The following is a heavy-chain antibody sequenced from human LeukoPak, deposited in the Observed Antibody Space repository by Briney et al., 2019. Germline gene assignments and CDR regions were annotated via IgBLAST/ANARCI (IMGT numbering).Heavy chain of an antibody. CDR2: ISSNGGST. CDR3: ARDGSDSTGYYYAL. J-gene: IGHJ4*02. Sequence: GGSLRLSCAASGFTFSSYAMHWVRQAPGKGLEYVSAISSNGGSTYYANSVKGRFTISRDNSKNTLYLQMGSLRAEDMAVYYCARDGSDSTGYYYALWGQGTLVTVSS. V-gene: IGHV3-64*01. D-gene: IGHD3-22*01. CDR1: GFTFSSYA.